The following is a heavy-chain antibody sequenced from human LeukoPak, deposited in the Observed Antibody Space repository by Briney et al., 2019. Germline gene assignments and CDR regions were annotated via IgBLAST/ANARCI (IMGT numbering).Heavy chain of an antibody. J-gene: IGHJ3*01. D-gene: IGHD3/OR15-3a*01. CDR2: IHPSGST. CDR1: GGSIIGFY. Sequence: SETLSLTCTVSGGSIIGFYWSWIRQSPEKGLEWFGYIHPSGSTNYNPSLKSRVTMSVHTSTNQFSLKLTSVTAADTAVYYCARGLIWHFLLDSRRDSFDVWGQGTAITVSS. CDR3: ARGLIWHFLLDSRRDSFDV. V-gene: IGHV4-4*08.